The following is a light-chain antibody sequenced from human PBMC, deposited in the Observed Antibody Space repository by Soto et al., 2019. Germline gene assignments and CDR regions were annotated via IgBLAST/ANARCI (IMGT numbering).Light chain of an antibody. CDR1: QGIGST. V-gene: IGKV3-15*01. CDR2: DAS. Sequence: EIVLTQSPSTLSVSPGERATLSCRASQGIGSTLAWYQQKPGQTPRLLIYDASTRATGIPARFSGIGSGTEFTLIISSLQSKDFGVYYCQHYKTWPLSFGGGTKVDIK. J-gene: IGKJ4*01. CDR3: QHYKTWPLS.